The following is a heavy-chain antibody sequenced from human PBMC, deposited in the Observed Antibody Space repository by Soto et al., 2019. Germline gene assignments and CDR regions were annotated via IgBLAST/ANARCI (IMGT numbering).Heavy chain of an antibody. D-gene: IGHD6-19*01. J-gene: IGHJ4*02. CDR3: AGLKNSLYSSGWYDFDY. CDR2: IYYSGST. V-gene: IGHV4-39*01. Sequence: PSETLSLTCTVSGGSISSSSYYWGWIRQPPGKGLEWIGSIYYSGSTYYNPSLKSRVTISVDTSKNQFSLKLSSVTAADTAVYYWAGLKNSLYSSGWYDFDYWGQGTLVTSPQ. CDR1: GGSISSSSYY.